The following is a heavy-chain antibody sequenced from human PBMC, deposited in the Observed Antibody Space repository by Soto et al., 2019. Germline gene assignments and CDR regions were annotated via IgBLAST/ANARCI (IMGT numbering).Heavy chain of an antibody. CDR3: ARVGSYGRSTYFDL. J-gene: IGHJ2*01. Sequence: QVQLQESGPGLVKPSGTLSLTCAVSGGSISSSNWWSWVRQPPGKGLEWIGEIYHSGSINYNPSLKSRVTILVDTSKNQFSLKVNSVTAADTAVYYCARVGSYGRSTYFDLWGRGTLVTVSS. CDR2: IYHSGSI. CDR1: GGSISSSNW. D-gene: IGHD3-10*01. V-gene: IGHV4-4*02.